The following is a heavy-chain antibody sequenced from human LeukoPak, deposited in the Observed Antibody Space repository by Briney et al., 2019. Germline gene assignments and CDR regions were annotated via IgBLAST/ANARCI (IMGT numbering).Heavy chain of an antibody. V-gene: IGHV1-18*01. CDR1: GYTFTSYG. CDR2: ISAYNGNT. Sequence: ASVKVSCKVSGYTFTSYGISWVRQAPGQGLEWMGWISAYNGNTNYAQKLQGRVTMTTDTSTSTAYMELRSLRSDDTAVYYCARTITMIVVVIRPDAFDIWGQGTMVTVSS. D-gene: IGHD3-22*01. CDR3: ARTITMIVVVIRPDAFDI. J-gene: IGHJ3*02.